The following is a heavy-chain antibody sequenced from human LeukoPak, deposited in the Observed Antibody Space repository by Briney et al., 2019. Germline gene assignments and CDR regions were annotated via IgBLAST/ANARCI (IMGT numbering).Heavy chain of an antibody. CDR2: INHSGST. Sequence: GSLRLSCAASGFTFSSYAMSWIRQPPGKGLEWIGEINHSGSTNYNPSLKSRVTISVDTSKNQFSLKLSSVTAADTAVYYCARVVRLRYGMDVWGQGTTVTVSS. V-gene: IGHV4-34*01. J-gene: IGHJ6*02. D-gene: IGHD4-17*01. CDR1: GFTFSSYA. CDR3: ARVVRLRYGMDV.